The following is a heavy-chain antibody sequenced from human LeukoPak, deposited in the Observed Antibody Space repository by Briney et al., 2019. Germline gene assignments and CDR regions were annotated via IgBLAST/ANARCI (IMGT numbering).Heavy chain of an antibody. CDR2: ISCDAVSK. CDR3: TKDRDSSGWPNWFDP. Sequence: GGSLRLSCRGSGFTFSSYDLSWVRQPPGKGLEGVSSISCDAVSKYYAQSVRGRFTISRDNSKDTLYLQMNSLRAEDRALYFCTKDRDSSGWPNWFDPWGEGSLVIVSS. J-gene: IGHJ5*02. D-gene: IGHD6-19*01. CDR1: GFTFSSYD. V-gene: IGHV3-23*01.